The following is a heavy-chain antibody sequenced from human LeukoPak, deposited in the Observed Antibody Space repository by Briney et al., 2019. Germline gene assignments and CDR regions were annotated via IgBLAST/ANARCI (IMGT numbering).Heavy chain of an antibody. J-gene: IGHJ4*02. CDR2: IYPGDSDT. Sequence: GESLKISCKGSGYSFTSYWIAWVRQMPGKGLEWMGIIYPGDSDTRYSPSFQGQVTISADKSISTAYLQWSSLKASDTAMYYCARSSYYSDSSGYSTFFDYWGQGTLVTVSS. CDR3: ARSSYYSDSSGYSTFFDY. D-gene: IGHD3-22*01. CDR1: GYSFTSYW. V-gene: IGHV5-51*01.